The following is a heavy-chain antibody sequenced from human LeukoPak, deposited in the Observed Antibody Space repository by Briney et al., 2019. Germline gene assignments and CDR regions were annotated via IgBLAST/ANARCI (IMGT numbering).Heavy chain of an antibody. CDR3: ARDGGATHSDY. CDR1: GFTFSTYN. CDR2: TTSSSIYI. D-gene: IGHD1-26*01. J-gene: IGHJ4*02. Sequence: GGSLRLSCVASGFTFSTYNMNWVRQAPGKGLEWVSSTTSSSIYIYYADSVKGRFTISRDNAKNSLYLQMNSLRAEDTAVYYCARDGGATHSDYWGQGTLVTVSS. V-gene: IGHV3-21*01.